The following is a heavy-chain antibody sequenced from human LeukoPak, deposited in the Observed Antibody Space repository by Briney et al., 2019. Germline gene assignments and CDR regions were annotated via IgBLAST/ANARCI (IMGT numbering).Heavy chain of an antibody. Sequence: ASETLSLTCAVSDGSISSNNWWSWVRQPPRKGLEWIGEIYHGGSTNSNPSLKSRVTISVDKSKNQFSLKLSSLTAADTAVYYCARGRKDYGSGTYYFDYWGQGTLVTVSS. CDR2: IYHGGST. CDR3: ARGRKDYGSGTYYFDY. V-gene: IGHV4-4*02. CDR1: DGSISSNNW. J-gene: IGHJ4*02. D-gene: IGHD3-10*01.